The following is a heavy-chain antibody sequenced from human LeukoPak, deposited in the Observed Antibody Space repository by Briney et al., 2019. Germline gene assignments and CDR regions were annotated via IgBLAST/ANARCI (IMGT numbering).Heavy chain of an antibody. D-gene: IGHD6-6*01. CDR2: ISGSGGST. CDR3: AKHAVQYSTTPPLGY. Sequence: GGSLRLSCAASGFTFSSYAVSWVRQAPGKGLEWVSAISGSGGSTYYADSVKGRFTISRDNSKNTLYLQMNSLRAEDTAVYYCAKHAVQYSTTPPLGYWGQGTLVTVSS. CDR1: GFTFSSYA. V-gene: IGHV3-23*01. J-gene: IGHJ4*02.